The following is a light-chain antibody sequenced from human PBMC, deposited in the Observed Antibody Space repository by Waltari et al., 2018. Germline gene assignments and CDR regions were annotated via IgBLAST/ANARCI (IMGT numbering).Light chain of an antibody. V-gene: IGKV3-20*01. CDR1: QSVGTS. Sequence: EIVLTKSPGTLYWSPGARAPVPCRASQSVGTSLAWYQQKRGQAPRLLIYGTFSRATGIPDRFSGSGSGTDFSLTISRLEPEDYAVYYCQHYVRLPATFGQGTKVEIK. CDR3: QHYVRLPAT. CDR2: GTF. J-gene: IGKJ1*01.